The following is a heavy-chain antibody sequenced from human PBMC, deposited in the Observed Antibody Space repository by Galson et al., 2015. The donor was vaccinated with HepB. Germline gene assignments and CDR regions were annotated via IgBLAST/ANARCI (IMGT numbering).Heavy chain of an antibody. Sequence: SLRLSCAASGFTFSSYSMNWVRQAPGKGLEWVSYISSSSSTIYYADSVKGRFTISRDSAKNSLYLQMNSLRAEDTAVYYCARKEWGKMATIDYWGQGTLVTVSS. CDR1: GFTFSSYS. CDR2: ISSSSSTI. J-gene: IGHJ4*02. CDR3: ARKEWGKMATIDY. D-gene: IGHD5-24*01. V-gene: IGHV3-48*01.